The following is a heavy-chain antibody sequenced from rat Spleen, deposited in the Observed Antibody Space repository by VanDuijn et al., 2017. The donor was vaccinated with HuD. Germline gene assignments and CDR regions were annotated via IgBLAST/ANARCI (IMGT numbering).Heavy chain of an antibody. CDR1: GFSLTNYG. CDR2: IRSGGGT. CDR3: SRGFDYLDY. Sequence: QVQLKESGPGLVQPSQTLSLTCTVSGFSLTNYGVTWVRQPPGKGLEWIGTIRSGGGTDYNSTLKSRQSMSRDTSKSQVFLKMRSLQTDDTGTYYCSRGFDYLDYWGLGVMVTVSS. J-gene: IGHJ2*01. V-gene: IGHV2-4*01.